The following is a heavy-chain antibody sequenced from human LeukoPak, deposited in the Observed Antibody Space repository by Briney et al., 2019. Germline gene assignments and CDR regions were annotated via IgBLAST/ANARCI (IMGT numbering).Heavy chain of an antibody. V-gene: IGHV4-34*01. CDR1: GGSFSGYY. CDR3: ATIAVAGDDY. J-gene: IGHJ4*02. CDR2: INHSGST. Sequence: PSDTLSLTCAVYGGSFSGYYWSWIRQPPGKGLEWIGEINHSGSTNYNPSLKSRVTISVDTSKNQFSLKLSSVTAADTAVYYCATIAVAGDDYWGQGTLVTVSS. D-gene: IGHD6-19*01.